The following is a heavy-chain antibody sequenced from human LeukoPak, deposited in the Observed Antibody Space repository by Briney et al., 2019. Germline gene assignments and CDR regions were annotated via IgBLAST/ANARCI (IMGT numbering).Heavy chain of an antibody. V-gene: IGHV1-69*13. CDR2: IIPIFGTA. CDR3: AGGKDSGYDFDY. CDR1: GGTFSSYA. Sequence: ASVKVSCKASGGTFSSYAISWVRQAPGQGLEWMGGIIPIFGTANYAQKFQGRVTITADESTSTAYMELSSLRSEDTAVYYCAGGKDSGYDFDYWGQGTLVTVSS. J-gene: IGHJ4*02. D-gene: IGHD5-12*01.